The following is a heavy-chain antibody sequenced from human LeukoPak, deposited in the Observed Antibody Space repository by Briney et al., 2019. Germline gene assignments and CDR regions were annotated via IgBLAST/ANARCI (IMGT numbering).Heavy chain of an antibody. CDR1: GFTFSSYA. CDR2: ISYDGSNK. Sequence: GRSLRLSCAASGFTFSSYAMPWVRQAPGKGLEWVAVISYDGSNKYYADSVKGRFTISRDNSKNTLYLQMNSLRAEDTAVYYCAREVRHAMTPFFDYWGQGTLVTVSS. J-gene: IGHJ4*02. CDR3: AREVRHAMTPFFDY. D-gene: IGHD2-2*01. V-gene: IGHV3-30-3*01.